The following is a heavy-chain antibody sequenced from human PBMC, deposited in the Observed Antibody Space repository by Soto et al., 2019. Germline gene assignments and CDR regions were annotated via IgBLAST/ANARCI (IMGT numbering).Heavy chain of an antibody. CDR1: GYSFTSYW. J-gene: IGHJ6*02. CDR2: IYPVDSDT. Sequence: GESLKISCKGSGYSFTSYWIGWVRQMPGKGLEWMGIIYPVDSDTRYSPSFQGQVTISAAKSISTAYLQWSSLKASDTAMYYCARRRRSGSYSVYGMDVWGQRTTVT. CDR3: ARRRRSGSYSVYGMDV. D-gene: IGHD3-10*01. V-gene: IGHV5-51*01.